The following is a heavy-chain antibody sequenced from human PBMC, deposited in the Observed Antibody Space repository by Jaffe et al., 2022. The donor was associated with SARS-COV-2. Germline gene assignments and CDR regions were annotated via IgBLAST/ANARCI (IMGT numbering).Heavy chain of an antibody. CDR1: GGSISSGSYY. CDR3: ARGSCSSTSCSYYYYGMDV. J-gene: IGHJ6*02. Sequence: QVQLQESGPGLVKPSQTLSLTCTVSGGSISSGSYYWSWIRQPAGKGLEWIGRIYTSGSTNYNPSLKSRVTISVDTSKNQFSLKLSSVTAADTAVYYCARGSCSSTSCSYYYYGMDVWGQGTTVTVSS. V-gene: IGHV4-61*02. CDR2: IYTSGST. D-gene: IGHD2-2*01.